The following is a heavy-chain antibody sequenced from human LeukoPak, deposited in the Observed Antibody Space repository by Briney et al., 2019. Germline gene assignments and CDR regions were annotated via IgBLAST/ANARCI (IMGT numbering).Heavy chain of an antibody. CDR1: GGSISSYY. D-gene: IGHD5-18*01. Sequence: SETLSLTCTVSGGSISSYYWSWIRQPPGKGLEWIGYIYYSGSTNYNPSLTSRVTISVDTSKSRFSLKLSSVTAADTAVYYCAISTAMVNYYYMDVWGKGTTVTVSS. CDR2: IYYSGST. CDR3: AISTAMVNYYYMDV. J-gene: IGHJ6*03. V-gene: IGHV4-59*01.